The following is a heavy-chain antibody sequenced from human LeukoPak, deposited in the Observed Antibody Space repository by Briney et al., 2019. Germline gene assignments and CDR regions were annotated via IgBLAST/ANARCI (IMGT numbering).Heavy chain of an antibody. CDR3: ARARIQLWLGPFDP. Sequence: GGSLRLSCAASGFTIGSYAMHWVRQAPGKGLEYVSAISSNGGSTYYANSVKGRFTISRDNSKNTLYLQMGSLRAEDMAVYYCARARIQLWLGPFDPWGQGTLVTVSS. D-gene: IGHD5-18*01. CDR1: GFTIGSYA. CDR2: ISSNGGST. V-gene: IGHV3-64*01. J-gene: IGHJ5*02.